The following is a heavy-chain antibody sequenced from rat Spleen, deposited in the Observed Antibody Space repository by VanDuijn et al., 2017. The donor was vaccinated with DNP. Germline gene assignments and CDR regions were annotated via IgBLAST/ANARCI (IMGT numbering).Heavy chain of an antibody. CDR1: GFSLTSYG. Sequence: QVQLKESGPGLVQPSRTLSLTCTVSGFSLTSYGVSWVRQPPGKGLEWIAAIWSGGSTDYNSALKSRLSISRDTSKSHVLLKMNSLQTEDTTMYFCARSGVIRGTRAFDYWGQGVMVTVSS. CDR2: IWSGGST. V-gene: IGHV2-16*01. D-gene: IGHD4-3*01. CDR3: ARSGVIRGTRAFDY. J-gene: IGHJ2*01.